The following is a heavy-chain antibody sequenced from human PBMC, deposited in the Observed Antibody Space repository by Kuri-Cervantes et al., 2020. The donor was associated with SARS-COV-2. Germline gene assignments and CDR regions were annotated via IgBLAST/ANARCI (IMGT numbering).Heavy chain of an antibody. CDR3: ARAPQWVAGDDAFDI. CDR2: IGTAGDT. J-gene: IGHJ3*02. V-gene: IGHV3-13*01. Sequence: GESLKISCAASGFTFSSYDMHWVRQATGKGLEWVSAIGTAGDTYYPGSVKGRFTISRENAKNSLYLQMNSLRAEDTAVYYCARAPQWVAGDDAFDIWGQGTMVTVSS. D-gene: IGHD6-19*01. CDR1: GFTFSSYD.